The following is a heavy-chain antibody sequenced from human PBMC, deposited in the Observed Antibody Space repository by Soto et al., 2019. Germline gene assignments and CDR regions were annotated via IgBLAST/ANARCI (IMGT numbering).Heavy chain of an antibody. CDR2: IIPIFGTI. D-gene: IGHD2-2*01. Sequence: QVQWVQSGTEVRKPGSSVKVSCKASGGTFDSNAISWVRLAPGQGLEWMGGIIPIFGTINNAQKFQDRVTITADESANVVYMELSSLRCEDTAIYYCAREGLTFGPGAVGGAFDIWGQGTLVTVSS. CDR1: GGTFDSNA. V-gene: IGHV1-69*12. CDR3: AREGLTFGPGAVGGAFDI. J-gene: IGHJ3*02.